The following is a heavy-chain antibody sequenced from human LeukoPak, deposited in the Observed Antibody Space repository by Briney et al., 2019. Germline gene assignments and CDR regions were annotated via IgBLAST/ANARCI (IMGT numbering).Heavy chain of an antibody. D-gene: IGHD3-22*01. CDR3: AKGVFYYDSSGYYGPWYYFDY. CDR2: ISGSGGST. V-gene: IGHV3-23*01. Sequence: QSGGSLRLSCAASGFTFSSYAMSWVRQAPGKGLEWVSAISGSGGSTYYADSVKGRFTISRDNSENTLYLQMNSLRAEDTAVYYCAKGVFYYDSSGYYGPWYYFDYWGQGTLVTVSS. CDR1: GFTFSSYA. J-gene: IGHJ4*02.